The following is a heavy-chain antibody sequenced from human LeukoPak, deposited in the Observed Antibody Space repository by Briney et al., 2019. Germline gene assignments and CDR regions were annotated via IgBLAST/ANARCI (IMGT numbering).Heavy chain of an antibody. CDR2: ISYDGSNK. V-gene: IGHV3-30-3*01. D-gene: IGHD3-3*01. CDR3: ARGGDDFWSGYPHDY. Sequence: GRSPRLSCAASGFTFSSYAIHWVRQAPGKGLEWVAVISYDGSNKYYADSVKGRFTISRDNSKNTLYLQMNSLRAEDTAVYYCARGGDDFWSGYPHDYWGQGTLVTVSS. J-gene: IGHJ4*02. CDR1: GFTFSSYA.